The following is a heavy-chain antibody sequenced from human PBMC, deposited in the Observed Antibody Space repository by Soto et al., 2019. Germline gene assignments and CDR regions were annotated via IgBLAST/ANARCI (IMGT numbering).Heavy chain of an antibody. D-gene: IGHD3-22*01. J-gene: IGHJ4*02. V-gene: IGHV1-69*01. Sequence: QVQLVQSGAEVKKPGSSVKVSCKASGGTFSTSLISWVRQAPGQGLEWMGGIIHIFGTPNYAQKFQGRVTITADECTGTVYLGPDTLRSDDTTIYYLARGHTDYEDHSYYFESWGQGTQVTGSS. CDR3: ARGHTDYEDHSYYFES. CDR1: GGTFSTSL. CDR2: IIHIFGTP.